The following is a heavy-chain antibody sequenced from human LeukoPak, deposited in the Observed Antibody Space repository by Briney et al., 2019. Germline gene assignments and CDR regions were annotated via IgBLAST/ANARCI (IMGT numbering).Heavy chain of an antibody. CDR2: IYHSGST. D-gene: IGHD3-22*01. CDR1: GVSLSSGGYY. V-gene: IGHV4-31*03. CDR3: ARRMEYYYGNSGYYFDY. Sequence: SETLSLTCTVSGVSLSSGGYYWSWIRQYPERGLEWIGYIYHSGSTYYNPSLQSRVSISLDMSRTQFSLKLNSVTAADKAVYYCARRMEYYYGNSGYYFDYWGQGALVTVSS. J-gene: IGHJ4*02.